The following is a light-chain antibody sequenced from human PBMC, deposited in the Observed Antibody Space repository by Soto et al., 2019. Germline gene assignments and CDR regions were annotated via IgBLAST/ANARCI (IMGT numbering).Light chain of an antibody. Sequence: AIEMAQSPSSLSPSLGHKVPLTCRASQGIGKDLAWFQQRPGKAPKLLIYGASGLQNGVPSRFSGSGSGTDFSLTISSLQPEDFATYFCQQTSNMPVTFGQGTRLEIK. J-gene: IGKJ5*01. CDR1: QGIGKD. V-gene: IGKV1-6*01. CDR2: GAS. CDR3: QQTSNMPVT.